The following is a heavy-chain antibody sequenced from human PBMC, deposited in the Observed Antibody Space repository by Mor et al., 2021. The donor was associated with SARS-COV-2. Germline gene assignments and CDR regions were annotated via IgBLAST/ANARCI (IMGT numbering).Heavy chain of an antibody. J-gene: IGHJ4*02. D-gene: IGHD6-19*01. Sequence: YGDSVKGRFTISRDNSKNTVYLQMNSLRVEDTAVYYCARERMFSSGWFDFWGQG. CDR3: ARERMFSSGWFDF. V-gene: IGHV3-33*01.